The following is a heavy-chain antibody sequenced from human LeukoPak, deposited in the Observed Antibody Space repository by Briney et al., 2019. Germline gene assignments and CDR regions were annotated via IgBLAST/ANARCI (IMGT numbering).Heavy chain of an antibody. J-gene: IGHJ4*02. CDR3: ARQGWDYDSSGHFDY. CDR2: IYYSGST. CDR1: GGSISSSSYY. D-gene: IGHD3-22*01. Sequence: KSSETLSLTCTVSGGSISSSSYYWGWIRQPPGKGLEWIGSIYYSGSTYYNPSLKSRVTISVDTSKNQFSLKLSSVTAADTAVYYCARQGWDYDSSGHFDYWGQGTLVTVSS. V-gene: IGHV4-39*01.